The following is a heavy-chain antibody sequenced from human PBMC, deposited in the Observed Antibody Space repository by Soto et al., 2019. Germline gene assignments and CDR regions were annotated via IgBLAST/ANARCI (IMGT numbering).Heavy chain of an antibody. Sequence: SGPTLVNPTQTLTLTCTFSGFSLSTSGMRVSWIRQPPGKALEWLARIDWEDDKFYSTSLKTRLTISKDTSKNQVVLTVTNMVPVDTATYYCARTALNDNFDFWGQGTLVTVSS. CDR1: GFSLSTSGMR. CDR2: IDWEDDK. CDR3: ARTALNDNFDF. J-gene: IGHJ4*02. V-gene: IGHV2-70*04. D-gene: IGHD1-1*01.